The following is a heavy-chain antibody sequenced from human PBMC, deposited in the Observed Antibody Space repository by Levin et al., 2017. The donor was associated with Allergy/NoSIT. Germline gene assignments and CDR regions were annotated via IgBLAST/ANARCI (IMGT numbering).Heavy chain of an antibody. Sequence: GGSLRLSCAASGFTFSSYAMSWVRQAPGKGLEWVSAISGSGGSTYYADSVKGRFTISRDNSKNTLYLQMNSLRAEDTAVYYCAKGSASYGDYVNHYDYWGQGTLVTVSS. CDR2: ISGSGGST. D-gene: IGHD4-17*01. CDR1: GFTFSSYA. J-gene: IGHJ4*02. CDR3: AKGSASYGDYVNHYDY. V-gene: IGHV3-23*01.